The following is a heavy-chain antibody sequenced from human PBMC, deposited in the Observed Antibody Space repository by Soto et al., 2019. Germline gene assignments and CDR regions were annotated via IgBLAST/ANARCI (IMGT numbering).Heavy chain of an antibody. CDR3: AREPDYYDSSGPGYYGMDV. V-gene: IGHV1-18*01. CDR1: GYTFTSYG. Sequence: QVQLVQSGAEVKKPGASVKVSCKASGYTFTSYGISWVRQAPGQGLEWMGWISAYNGKTNYAQKLQGRVTMTTDTSTSTAYMELRSLRSDDTAVYYCAREPDYYDSSGPGYYGMDVWGQGTTVTVSS. J-gene: IGHJ6*02. D-gene: IGHD3-22*01. CDR2: ISAYNGKT.